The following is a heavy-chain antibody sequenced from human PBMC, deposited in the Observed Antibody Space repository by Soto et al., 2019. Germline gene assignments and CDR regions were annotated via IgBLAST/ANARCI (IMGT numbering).Heavy chain of an antibody. D-gene: IGHD3-22*01. CDR1: GGSTTYYY. J-gene: IGHJ4*02. CDR3: AKGWGPGGIVVDY. CDR2: IYYTGST. Sequence: QVQLQESGPGLVKPSETLSLTCTVSGGSTTYYYWSWFRQAPGKGLEWLGYIYYTGSTNYNPSLTRRLTMSVDSSKRQCAVNLTSVTPEDTAVYYCAKGWGPGGIVVDYWGQGALVIVSS. V-gene: IGHV4-59*01.